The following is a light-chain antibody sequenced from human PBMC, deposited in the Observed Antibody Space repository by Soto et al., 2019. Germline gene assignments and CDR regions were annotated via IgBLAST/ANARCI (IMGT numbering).Light chain of an antibody. CDR1: ALPKKY. CDR3: LSPDTSGTYRGV. CDR2: KDS. V-gene: IGLV3-16*01. Sequence: SYELTQPPSVSVSLGQMARITCSGEALPKKYTYWCQQKPGQFPVLVTYKDSERPSGIPERFSGSRSGTIVTLTISGVQAEDEADYDCLSPDTSGTYRGVFGTGTKVTVL. J-gene: IGLJ1*01.